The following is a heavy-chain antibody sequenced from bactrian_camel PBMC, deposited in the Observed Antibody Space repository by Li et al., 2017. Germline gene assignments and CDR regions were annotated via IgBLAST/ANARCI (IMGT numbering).Heavy chain of an antibody. CDR3: AADLRWSKWIRCTAGLADDFGY. Sequence: HVQLVESGGGSVQAGGSLRLACQASDNVSKYYMAWFRQAPGKEREGVAAIDKSGSPTYTYSVMGRFTISKDNVKNTLYLQMNSLKAEDSAMYYCAADLRWSKWIRCTAGLADDFGYWGQGTQVTVS. CDR1: DNVSKYY. D-gene: IGHD1*01. V-gene: IGHV3S53*01. J-gene: IGHJ6*01. CDR2: IDKSGSP.